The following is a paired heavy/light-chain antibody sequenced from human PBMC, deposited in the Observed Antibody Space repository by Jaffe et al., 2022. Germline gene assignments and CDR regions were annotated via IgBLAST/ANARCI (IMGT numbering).Light chain of an antibody. Sequence: QSALTQPRSVSGSPGQLVTISCTGTSSDVGGYDYVSWYQQYPGKAPKVMISAVTKRPSGVPDRFSGSKSGNTASLTISGLQAEDEAEYYCYSYAGSYTWVFGGGTKLTVL. V-gene: IGLV2-11*01. CDR3: YSYAGSYTWV. CDR2: AVT. J-gene: IGLJ3*02. CDR1: SSDVGGYDY.
Heavy chain of an antibody. Sequence: EVRLVESGGGLVQPGGSLRLSCAASGFSFSNNWMHWVRQAPGKGLVWVSRINTDGSNTNYADSVKGRFIISRDNAKNMLYLQMNSLRAEDTAVYYCARDEGYSSSAWGQGTLVTVSS. D-gene: IGHD3-22*01. CDR1: GFSFSNNW. J-gene: IGHJ4*02. V-gene: IGHV3-74*01. CDR2: INTDGSNT. CDR3: ARDEGYSSSA.